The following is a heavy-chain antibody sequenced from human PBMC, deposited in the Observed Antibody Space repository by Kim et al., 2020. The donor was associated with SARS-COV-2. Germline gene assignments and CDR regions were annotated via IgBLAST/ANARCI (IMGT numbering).Heavy chain of an antibody. CDR3: ARSSPRKKLVGSDYHYYYGMDV. CDR2: IIPIFGTA. Sequence: SVKVSCKASGGTFSSYAISWVRQAPGQGLEWMGGIIPIFGTANYAQKFQGRVTITADESTSTAYMELSSLRSEDTAVYYCARSSPRKKLVGSDYHYYYGMDVWGQGTTVTVSS. CDR1: GGTFSSYA. J-gene: IGHJ6*02. D-gene: IGHD1-26*01. V-gene: IGHV1-69*13.